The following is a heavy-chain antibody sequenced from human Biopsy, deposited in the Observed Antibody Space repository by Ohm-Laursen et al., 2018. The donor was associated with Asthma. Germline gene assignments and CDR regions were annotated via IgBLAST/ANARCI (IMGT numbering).Heavy chain of an antibody. CDR1: GGSINIGDYY. Sequence: SDTLSLTCTVSGGSINIGDYYWSWIRQHPVKGLEWIGYIYYSGSTYYNPSLKSRVSISLDTSKNQFSLRLTTVTAADTAVYYCARDRAMISETWGQGTLVTVSS. CDR2: IYYSGST. CDR3: ARDRAMISET. D-gene: IGHD3-22*01. V-gene: IGHV4-30-4*02. J-gene: IGHJ5*02.